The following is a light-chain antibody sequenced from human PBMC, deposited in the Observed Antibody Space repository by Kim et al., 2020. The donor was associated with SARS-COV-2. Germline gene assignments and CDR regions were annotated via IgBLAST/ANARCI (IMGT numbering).Light chain of an antibody. J-gene: IGLJ2*01. Sequence: SSELTQDPAVSVALGQTVRITCQGDSLRSYYASWYQQKPRQAPVLVIYGKDNRPSGIPDRFSGSYSGNTASLTITGARAEDEADFYCKSRDSGDNMVFGGGTQLTVL. CDR1: SLRSYY. V-gene: IGLV3-19*01. CDR3: KSRDSGDNMV. CDR2: GKD.